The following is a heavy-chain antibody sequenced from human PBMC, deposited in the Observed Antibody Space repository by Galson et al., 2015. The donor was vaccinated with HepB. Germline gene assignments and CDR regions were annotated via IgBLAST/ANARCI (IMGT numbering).Heavy chain of an antibody. CDR2: TYYRSKWSN. D-gene: IGHD5-18*01. Sequence: CAISGDSVSGNSIAWNWIRQSPSRALEWLEMTYYRSKWSNDYAASMKSRIIINADTSKNQFSLQLNAVTPEDAAVYYCARGYRNAFDYWGQGTLVTVSS. CDR1: GDSVSGNSIA. J-gene: IGHJ4*02. V-gene: IGHV6-1*01. CDR3: ARGYRNAFDY.